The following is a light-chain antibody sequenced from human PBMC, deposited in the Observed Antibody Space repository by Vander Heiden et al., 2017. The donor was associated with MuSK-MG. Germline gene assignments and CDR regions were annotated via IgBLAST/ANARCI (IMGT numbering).Light chain of an antibody. CDR2: QDA. V-gene: IGLV3-1*01. Sequence: SYALAQSPSVSTSPGQTVNITCSGDKLGDQYVSWYQQKPGQSPVLVIYQDAKRPSGIPARLSGSSSGNTATLTISWAQTVDEADYYCQAWDSSTAVFGGGTKLTVL. J-gene: IGLJ2*01. CDR3: QAWDSSTAV. CDR1: KLGDQY.